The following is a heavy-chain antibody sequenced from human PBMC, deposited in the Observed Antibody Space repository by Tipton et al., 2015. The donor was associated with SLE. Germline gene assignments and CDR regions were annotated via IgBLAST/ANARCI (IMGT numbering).Heavy chain of an antibody. CDR3: ARTLWQELVVLFDP. Sequence: GLVKPSEALSLTCTVSGSSISGYYWAWIRQPPGKGLEWIGNIYHSGNTYYNPSLKSRVTISVDTSKNQFSLNLNSVTAADTAVYYCARTLWQELVVLFDPWGQGTLVSVST. CDR2: IYHSGNT. J-gene: IGHJ5*02. V-gene: IGHV4-38-2*02. D-gene: IGHD6-13*01. CDR1: GSSISGYY.